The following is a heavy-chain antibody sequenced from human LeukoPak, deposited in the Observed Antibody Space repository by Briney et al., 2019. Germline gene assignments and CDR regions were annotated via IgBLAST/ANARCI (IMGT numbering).Heavy chain of an antibody. V-gene: IGHV3-9*01. D-gene: IGHD6-19*01. J-gene: IGHJ4*02. CDR1: GFTFDNYA. Sequence: PGRSLRLSCAASGFTFDNYAMHWVRQAPGKGLEWLSIISWNSGYIGYAGSVKGRFTISRDNAKKSLDLQMNSLRAEDTAFYYCAKVRGTYSSGYFSDYWGQGTLVTVSS. CDR2: ISWNSGYI. CDR3: AKVRGTYSSGYFSDY.